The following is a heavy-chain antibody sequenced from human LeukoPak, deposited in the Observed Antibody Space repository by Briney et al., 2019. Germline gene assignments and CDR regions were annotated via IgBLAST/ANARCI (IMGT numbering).Heavy chain of an antibody. CDR3: ASLPYYYDSSGYQGDY. CDR2: IYYSGST. J-gene: IGHJ4*02. D-gene: IGHD3-22*01. CDR1: GGSISSSSYY. Sequence: SETLSLTCTVSGGSISSSSYYWGWIRQPPGKGPEWIGSIYYSGSTYYNPSLKSRVTISVDTSKNQFSLKLSSVTAADTAVYYCASLPYYYDSSGYQGDYWGQGTLVTVSS. V-gene: IGHV4-39*01.